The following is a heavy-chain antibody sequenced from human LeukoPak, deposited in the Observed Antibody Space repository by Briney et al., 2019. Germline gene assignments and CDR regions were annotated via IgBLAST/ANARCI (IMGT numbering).Heavy chain of an antibody. D-gene: IGHD6-19*01. Sequence: SETPSLTCTVSGGSIGNYHWSWIRQPAGKGLEWIGQIHSSGSTNYNPPLKSRVSMSIDTTEDQVSLTIRSVTVADTALYYCARRDTSSGWSFDSWGQGTLVTVAS. J-gene: IGHJ4*02. V-gene: IGHV4-4*07. CDR2: IHSSGST. CDR3: ARRDTSSGWSFDS. CDR1: GGSIGNYH.